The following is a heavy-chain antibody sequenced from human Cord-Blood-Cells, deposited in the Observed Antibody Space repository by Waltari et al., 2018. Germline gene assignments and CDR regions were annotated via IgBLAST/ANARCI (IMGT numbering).Heavy chain of an antibody. V-gene: IGHV1-2*02. J-gene: IGHJ4*02. Sequence: QVQLVQSGAEVKKPGASVKAPCKASGYTFTGYYIHLVRQAPGQGLEWMGWINPNRGGTNYAQKFQGRVTMTRDTSISTAYMELSRLRSDDTAVYYCARGPGGAFDYWGQGTLVTVSS. CDR2: INPNRGGT. CDR3: ARGPGGAFDY. D-gene: IGHD1-26*01. CDR1: GYTFTGYY.